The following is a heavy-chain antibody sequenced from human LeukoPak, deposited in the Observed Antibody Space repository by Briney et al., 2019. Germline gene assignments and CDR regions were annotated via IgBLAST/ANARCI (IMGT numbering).Heavy chain of an antibody. CDR2: IRYDGSNK. V-gene: IGHV3-30*02. CDR3: AKDLVDIVATIDHYFDY. Sequence: PGGSLRLSCAASGFTFSSYGMHWDRQAPGKGLEWVAFIRYDGSNKYYADSVTGRFTISRDNSKNTLYLQMNSLRAEDTAVYYCAKDLVDIVATIDHYFDYWGQGTLVTVSS. CDR1: GFTFSSYG. D-gene: IGHD5-12*01. J-gene: IGHJ4*02.